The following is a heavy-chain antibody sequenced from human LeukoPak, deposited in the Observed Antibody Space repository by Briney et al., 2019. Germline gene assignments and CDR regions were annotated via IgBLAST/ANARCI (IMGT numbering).Heavy chain of an antibody. CDR2: IIPIFGTA. CDR3: ARDPLLPSGTYCSSTSCSDYYYYGMDV. J-gene: IGHJ6*02. D-gene: IGHD2-2*01. CDR1: GGTFSSYA. Sequence: GASVKVSCKASGGTFSSYAISWVRQAPGQGLEWMGGIIPIFGTANYAQKFQGRVTITADESTSTAYMELSSLRSEDTAVYYCARDPLLPSGTYCSSTSCSDYYYYGMDVWGQGTTVTVSS. V-gene: IGHV1-69*13.